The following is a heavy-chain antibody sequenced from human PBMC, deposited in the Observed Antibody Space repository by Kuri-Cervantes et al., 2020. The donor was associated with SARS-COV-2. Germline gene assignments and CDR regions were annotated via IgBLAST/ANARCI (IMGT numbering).Heavy chain of an antibody. V-gene: IGHV3-23*01. CDR2: ISGSGGST. CDR1: GFTFSSYA. Sequence: GESLKISCAASGFTFSSYAMSWVRQAPGKGLEWVSAISGSGGSTYYADSVKGRFTISRDTAKNSLFLQMTSLRAEDTAVYYCARGSAVSGASTFAFDLWGQGAMVTVSS. CDR3: ARGSAVSGASTFAFDL. D-gene: IGHD6-19*01. J-gene: IGHJ3*01.